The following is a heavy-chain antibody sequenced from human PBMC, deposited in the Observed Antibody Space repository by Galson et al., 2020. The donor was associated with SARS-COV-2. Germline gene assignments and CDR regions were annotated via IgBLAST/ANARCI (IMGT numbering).Heavy chain of an antibody. CDR1: GFTFSSYA. J-gene: IGHJ3*02. CDR3: ATQSEYYDFWSAKGAFDI. D-gene: IGHD3-3*01. Sequence: GGSLRLSCAASGFTFSSYAMHWVRQAPGKGLEWVAVISYDGSNKYYADSVKGRFTISRDNSKNTLYLQMNSLRAEDTAVYYCATQSEYYDFWSAKGAFDIWGQGTMVTVSS. V-gene: IGHV3-30-3*01. CDR2: ISYDGSNK.